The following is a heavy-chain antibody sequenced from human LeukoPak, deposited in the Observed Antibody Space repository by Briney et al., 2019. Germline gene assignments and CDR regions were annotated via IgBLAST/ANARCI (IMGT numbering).Heavy chain of an antibody. J-gene: IGHJ4*02. D-gene: IGHD1/OR15-1a*01. V-gene: IGHV1-69*13. CDR3: ARGLEHRFDY. CDR1: GGTFSNYA. CDR2: IIPICGTA. Sequence: SVKVSCKASGGTFSNYAISWVRQAPGQGLEWMGGIIPICGTANYAQKFQGRVTITADESTSTAYMELSSLRSEDTAVYYCARGLEHRFDYWGQGTLVTVSS.